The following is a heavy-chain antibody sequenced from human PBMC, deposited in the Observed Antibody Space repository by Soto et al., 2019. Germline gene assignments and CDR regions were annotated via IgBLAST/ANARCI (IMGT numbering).Heavy chain of an antibody. V-gene: IGHV3-30-3*01. CDR2: ISYDGSNK. CDR3: ARDVGTMVRGVIMDY. CDR1: GFTFSSYA. Sequence: PGGSLRLSCAASGFTFSSYAMHWVRQAPGKGLEWVAVISYDGSNKYYADSVKGRFTISRDNSKNTLYLQMNSLRAEDTAVYYCARDVGTMVRGVIMDYWGQGTLVTVSS. D-gene: IGHD3-10*01. J-gene: IGHJ4*02.